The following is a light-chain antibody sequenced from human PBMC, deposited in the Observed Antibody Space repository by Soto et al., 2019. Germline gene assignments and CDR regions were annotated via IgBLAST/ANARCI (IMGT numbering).Light chain of an antibody. CDR2: GAS. V-gene: IGKV3-15*01. CDR1: QSVSSN. J-gene: IGKJ4*01. CDR3: QQYNNWPLT. Sequence: EIVMTQSPATLSVSPGERATLSCRASQSVSSNLAWYQQKPGQAPRLLIYGASTRATGIPARFSGSGSGTEFTLTISSLQSEDFAVYYCQQYNNWPLTFGGGIKVDIK.